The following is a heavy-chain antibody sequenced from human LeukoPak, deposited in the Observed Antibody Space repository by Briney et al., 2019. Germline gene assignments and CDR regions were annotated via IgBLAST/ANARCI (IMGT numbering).Heavy chain of an antibody. CDR2: IFYSGST. J-gene: IGHJ4*02. CDR1: GGSISNSSYY. D-gene: IGHD4-17*01. V-gene: IGHV4-39*01. CDR3: ASTTVTTDY. Sequence: SETLSLTCTVSGGSISNSSYYWGWIRQPPGKGLEWIASIFYSGSTYYNPSLKSRVTMSVDTSKNQFSLKLSSVTAADTAVYYCASTTVTTDYWGQGTLVTVSS.